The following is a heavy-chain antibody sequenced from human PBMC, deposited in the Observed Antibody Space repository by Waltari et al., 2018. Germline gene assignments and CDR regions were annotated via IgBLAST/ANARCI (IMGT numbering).Heavy chain of an antibody. CDR3: ARPDPLGYFDY. D-gene: IGHD3-16*01. CDR1: GYSISSGYY. Sequence: QVQLQESGPGLVKPSETLSLTCAVSGYSISSGYYWGWIRQPPGKGLEWIGSIYHSGSTYYNPALKSRVTISVDTSKSQFSLKLSSVTAADTAVYYCARPDPLGYFDYWGQGTLVTVSS. J-gene: IGHJ4*02. V-gene: IGHV4-38-2*01. CDR2: IYHSGST.